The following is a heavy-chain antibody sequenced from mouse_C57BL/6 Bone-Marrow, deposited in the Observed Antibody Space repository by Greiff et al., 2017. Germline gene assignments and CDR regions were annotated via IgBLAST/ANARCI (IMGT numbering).Heavy chain of an antibody. D-gene: IGHD4-1*01. V-gene: IGHV1-55*01. CDR3: ARPGTGY. CDR1: GYTFTSYW. Sequence: VQLQEPGAELVKPGASVKMSCKASGYTFTSYWITWVKQRPGQGLEWIGDIYPGSGSTNYNEKFKSKATLTADTSSSTAYMQLSSLTSEDSAVYYCARPGTGYWGQGTTLTVSS. CDR2: IYPGSGST. J-gene: IGHJ2*01.